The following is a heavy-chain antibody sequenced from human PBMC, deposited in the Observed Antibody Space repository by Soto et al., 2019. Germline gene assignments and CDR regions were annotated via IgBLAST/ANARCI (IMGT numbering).Heavy chain of an antibody. Sequence: GGSLRLSCAASGFTFSSYAMSWVRQAPGKGLEWVSGISGSGGSTYYADSVKGRFTISRDNSKNTLYLQMNSLRDEDTAVYYCAKDLRATTSRGVFDIWGQGTMVTVSS. CDR2: ISGSGGST. V-gene: IGHV3-23*01. D-gene: IGHD5-12*01. CDR1: GFTFSSYA. CDR3: AKDLRATTSRGVFDI. J-gene: IGHJ3*02.